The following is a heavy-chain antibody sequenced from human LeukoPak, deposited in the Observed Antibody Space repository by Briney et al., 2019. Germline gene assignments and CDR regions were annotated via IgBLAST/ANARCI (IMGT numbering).Heavy chain of an antibody. D-gene: IGHD6-19*01. V-gene: IGHV4-4*07. CDR1: GGSISSYY. CDR2: IYTSGST. J-gene: IGHJ4*02. CDR3: ARISGWYGYFDH. Sequence: SETLSLTCTVSGGSISSYYWSWIRQPAGKGLEWIGRIYTSGSTNYNPSLKSRVTISVDKSKNQFSLKQSSLTAADTAVYYCARISGWYGYFDHWGQGTLVTVSS.